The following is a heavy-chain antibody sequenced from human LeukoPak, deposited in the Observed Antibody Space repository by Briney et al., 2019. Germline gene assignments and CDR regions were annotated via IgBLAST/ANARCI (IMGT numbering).Heavy chain of an antibody. V-gene: IGHV1-46*01. CDR2: INPREGRT. CDR1: GDTLTNYY. CDR3: ARVGGNDYQIDY. J-gene: IGHJ4*02. D-gene: IGHD3-16*01. Sequence: ASVNVSCKASGDTLTNYYMHWVRQAPGQGPEWMGIINPREGRTTYAQKFQGRVTMTRDTSTSTVYMELSSLRSEDTAVYYCARVGGNDYQIDYWGQGTLVTVSS.